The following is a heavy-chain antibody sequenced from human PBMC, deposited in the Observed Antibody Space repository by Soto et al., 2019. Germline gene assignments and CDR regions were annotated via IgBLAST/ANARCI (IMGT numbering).Heavy chain of an antibody. J-gene: IGHJ5*02. D-gene: IGHD7-27*01. V-gene: IGHV3-48*03. CDR3: AREKMANRELDP. CDR2: ISSSGGTK. CDR1: GFSFSSDE. Sequence: GGSLRLSCAASGFSFSSDEMNWVRQAPGKGPEWVAYISSSGGTKYYADSVRGRFTISRDNAKNTLYLQMNSLRAEDTAVYYCAREKMANRELDPWGQGTLVTVSS.